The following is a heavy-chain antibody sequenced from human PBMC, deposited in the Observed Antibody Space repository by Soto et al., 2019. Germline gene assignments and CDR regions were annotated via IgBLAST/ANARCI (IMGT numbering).Heavy chain of an antibody. V-gene: IGHV2-5*01. CDR2: IYWNEDK. CDR1: GFSLSTSGVG. J-gene: IGHJ5*02. Sequence: SGPTLVNPTQTLTLTCTFSGFSLSTSGVGVGWIRQPPGKALEWLAVIYWNEDKHFSPSLESRLTIVKDTSKNQVVLTLTNVDPVDTATYYCAHRCYWFGGEDWFDPWGPGTLVTVPS. D-gene: IGHD3-10*01. CDR3: AHRCYWFGGEDWFDP.